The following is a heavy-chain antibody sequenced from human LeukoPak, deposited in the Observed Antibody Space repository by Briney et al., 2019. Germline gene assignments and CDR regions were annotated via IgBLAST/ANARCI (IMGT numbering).Heavy chain of an antibody. Sequence: GGSLTLSCGASGFTFSSYWMSWVGQAPGRGGEGVANIKQDGREKYYVASVKGRFTISIDNAKKSLSLQMNSLRAEDTAVYYCARAPTVLVGYYSSSSCQADYWGQGTLVTVSS. CDR3: ARAPTVLVGYYSSSSCQADY. D-gene: IGHD2-2*01. CDR1: GFTFSSYW. V-gene: IGHV3-7*01. J-gene: IGHJ4*02. CDR2: IKQDGREK.